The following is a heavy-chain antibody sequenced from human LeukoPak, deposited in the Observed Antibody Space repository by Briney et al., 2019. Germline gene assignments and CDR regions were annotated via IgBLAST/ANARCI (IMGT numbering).Heavy chain of an antibody. Sequence: ASVKVSCKASGYTFNSYGISWVRQAPGQGLEWMGWISGYNGNTNYAQKLQGRVTMTTDTSTSTAYMELRSLRSDDSAVYYCARVLNYYDSSGSNYYYMDVWGKGTTVTVS. V-gene: IGHV1-18*01. D-gene: IGHD3-22*01. CDR1: GYTFNSYG. J-gene: IGHJ6*03. CDR3: ARVLNYYDSSGSNYYYMDV. CDR2: ISGYNGNT.